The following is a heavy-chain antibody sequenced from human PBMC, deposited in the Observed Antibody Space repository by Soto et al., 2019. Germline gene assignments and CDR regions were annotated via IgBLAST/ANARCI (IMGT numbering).Heavy chain of an antibody. Sequence: QVQLQESGPGLVKPSETLSLTCTVSDDSSSSYKWSWIRQHPGRRLEWIGYIDSSGVTSYNPSLQSRVTISVDTSTKQFSLKLSSVTAADTAVYYCVRQGFGRLHGLVDVWGQGTTVTVSS. CDR1: DDSSSSYK. J-gene: IGHJ6*02. CDR3: VRQGFGRLHGLVDV. CDR2: IDSSGVT. V-gene: IGHV4-59*08. D-gene: IGHD3-10*01.